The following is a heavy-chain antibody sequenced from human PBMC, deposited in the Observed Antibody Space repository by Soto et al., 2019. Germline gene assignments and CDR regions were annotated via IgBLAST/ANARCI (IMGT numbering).Heavy chain of an antibody. J-gene: IGHJ4*02. D-gene: IGHD3-22*01. Sequence: ASVKVSCKASGYTFTSYGISWVRQAPGQGLEWMGWISAYNGNTNYAQKLQGRVTMTTDTSTSTAYMELRSLRSDDTAVYYCARDQIWRYYYDSIGYYSFDYCGQGPLVTVCS. CDR1: GYTFTSYG. CDR2: ISAYNGNT. CDR3: ARDQIWRYYYDSIGYYSFDY. V-gene: IGHV1-18*01.